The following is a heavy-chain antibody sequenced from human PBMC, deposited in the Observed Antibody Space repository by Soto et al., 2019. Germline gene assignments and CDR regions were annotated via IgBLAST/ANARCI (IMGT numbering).Heavy chain of an antibody. J-gene: IGHJ5*02. D-gene: IGHD6-13*01. CDR2: TYYRSKWYN. Sequence: PSQTLSLTCAISGDSVSSNSAAWNWIRQSPSRGLEWLGRTYYRSKWYNDYAVSVKSRTTINPDTSKNQFSLQLNSVTPEDTAVYYCARDGGYSSSWPNWFDPWGQGTLVTVSS. CDR3: ARDGGYSSSWPNWFDP. V-gene: IGHV6-1*01. CDR1: GDSVSSNSAA.